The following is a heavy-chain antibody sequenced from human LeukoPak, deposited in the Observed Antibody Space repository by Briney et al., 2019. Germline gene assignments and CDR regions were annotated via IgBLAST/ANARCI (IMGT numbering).Heavy chain of an antibody. Sequence: GGSLRLSCAASGFTFSSYSMNWVRQAPGKGLEWVSSISSSSSYIYYADSVKGRFTISRDNAKNSLFLQMNSLRAEDTAVYYCARAPTVLVGYCSSASCQADYWGQGTLVTVSS. V-gene: IGHV3-21*01. CDR1: GFTFSSYS. J-gene: IGHJ4*02. CDR2: ISSSSSYI. D-gene: IGHD2-2*01. CDR3: ARAPTVLVGYCSSASCQADY.